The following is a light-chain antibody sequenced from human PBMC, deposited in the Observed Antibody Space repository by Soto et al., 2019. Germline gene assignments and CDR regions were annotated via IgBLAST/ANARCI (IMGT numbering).Light chain of an antibody. CDR2: GAS. CDR1: QSVTSDY. J-gene: IGKJ5*01. V-gene: IGKV3-20*01. CDR3: QQHGSSPIT. Sequence: IVLTQSPGTLSLSPWERATLSCRASQSVTSDYLAWYQQKPGQAPRLLIHGASSRATGIPDRFSGSGSGTDFTLTISRLEPEDFAVYYCQQHGSSPITFGQGTRLEIK.